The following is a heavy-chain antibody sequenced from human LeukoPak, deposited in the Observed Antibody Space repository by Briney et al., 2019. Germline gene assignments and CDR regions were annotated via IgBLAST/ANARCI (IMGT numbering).Heavy chain of an antibody. J-gene: IGHJ4*02. D-gene: IGHD3-3*01. CDR2: INDRGST. V-gene: IGHV4-34*01. CDR1: GGSFSGYS. CDR3: ARGRADFWSGYLGRLDD. Sequence: PSETLSLTCAVYGGSFSGYSWSWIRQPPGEGLAWMGEINDRGSTNYSPSLNSRVTIAVDTSTNQFSLKLRSVPAADTAVYYCARGRADFWSGYLGRLDDWGQGTLVTVSS.